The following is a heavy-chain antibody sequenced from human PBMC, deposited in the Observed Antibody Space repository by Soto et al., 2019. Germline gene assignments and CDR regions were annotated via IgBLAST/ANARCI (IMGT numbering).Heavy chain of an antibody. J-gene: IGHJ6*02. Sequence: GGSLRLSCAASGFTFSSYGMHWVRQAPGKGLEWVAVISYDGSNKYYADSVKGRFTISRDNSKNTLYLQMNSLRAEDTAVYYCAKRRSGSGSYFPGNRYYYYYGMDVWGQGTTVTVSS. CDR1: GFTFSSYG. V-gene: IGHV3-30*18. D-gene: IGHD3-10*01. CDR3: AKRRSGSGSYFPGNRYYYYYGMDV. CDR2: ISYDGSNK.